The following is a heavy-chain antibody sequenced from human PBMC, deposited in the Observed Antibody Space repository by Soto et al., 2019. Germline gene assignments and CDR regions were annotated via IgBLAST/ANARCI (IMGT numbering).Heavy chain of an antibody. V-gene: IGHV3-30-3*01. CDR3: ARVHGDSRGYPTLDY. D-gene: IGHD3-22*01. CDR2: ISYDGSNK. CDR1: GFTFSSYA. J-gene: IGHJ4*02. Sequence: QVQPVESGGGVVQPGRSLRLSCAASGFTFSSYAMQWVRQAPGKGLEWVAVISYDGSNKYYADSVKGRVTISRDNSKKTLSLLMNSMRAKDAAVYYCARVHGDSRGYPTLDYRGQGTLVTVSS.